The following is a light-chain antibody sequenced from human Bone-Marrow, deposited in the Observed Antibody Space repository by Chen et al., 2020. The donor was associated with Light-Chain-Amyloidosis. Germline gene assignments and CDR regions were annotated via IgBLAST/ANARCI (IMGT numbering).Light chain of an antibody. CDR1: QTISSNY. CDR3: QQYGTAPLT. CDR2: VSS. Sequence: VLSQCPGTLSLSSGEGVNLSCRASQTISSNYLTWYQQKFGQAPRLLIYVSSSRATGIPDRFTGSGSGTDFTLAINRLEPEDFTMYYFQQYGTAPLTFGGGTKVEIK. J-gene: IGKJ4*01. V-gene: IGKV3-20*01.